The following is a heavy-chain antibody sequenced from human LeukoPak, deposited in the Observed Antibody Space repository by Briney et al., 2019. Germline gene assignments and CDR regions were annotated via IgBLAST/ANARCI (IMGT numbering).Heavy chain of an antibody. J-gene: IGHJ6*03. V-gene: IGHV1-69*05. Sequence: SVKVSCKASGGTFSSYAISWVRQAPGQGLEWMGGFIPIFGTANNAQTFQGRVRITTDEYTSTAYMELSRMRSEDTAVYYCARVEPISMVRGIFYYYYMDVWGKGTTVTVSS. D-gene: IGHD3-10*01. CDR3: ARVEPISMVRGIFYYYYMDV. CDR1: GGTFSSYA. CDR2: FIPIFGTA.